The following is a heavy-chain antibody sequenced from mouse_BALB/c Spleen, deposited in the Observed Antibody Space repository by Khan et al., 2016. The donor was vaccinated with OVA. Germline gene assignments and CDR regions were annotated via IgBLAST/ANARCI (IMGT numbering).Heavy chain of an antibody. V-gene: IGHV5-6-4*01. CDR3: TRDRNYYGSSVYFDY. CDR1: GFAFSSYS. Sequence: EVELVESGGGLVKPGGSLKLSCAASGFAFSSYSMSWVRQPPEKRLEWVATITSGGSYTYYPDSVKGRFTISRDNAKNTLYLQMSSLKSEDTAMYYCTRDRNYYGSSVYFDYWGQGTTLTVSS. CDR2: ITSGGSYT. J-gene: IGHJ2*01. D-gene: IGHD1-1*01.